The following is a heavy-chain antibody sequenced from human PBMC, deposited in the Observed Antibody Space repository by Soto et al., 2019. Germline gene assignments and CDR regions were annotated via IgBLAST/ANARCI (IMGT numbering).Heavy chain of an antibody. J-gene: IGHJ6*02. V-gene: IGHV4-34*01. CDR1: GGSFSGYY. Sequence: PSETLSLTCAVYGGSFSGYYWSWIRQPPGKGLEWIGEINHSGSTNYNPSLKSRVAISVDTSKNQFSLKLSSVTAADTAVYYCARTGYYCSGGSCYSLRYYYYGMDVWGQGTTVTVS. D-gene: IGHD2-15*01. CDR2: INHSGST. CDR3: ARTGYYCSGGSCYSLRYYYYGMDV.